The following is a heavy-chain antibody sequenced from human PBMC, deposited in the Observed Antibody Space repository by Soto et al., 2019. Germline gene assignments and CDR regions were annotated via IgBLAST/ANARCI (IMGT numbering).Heavy chain of an antibody. Sequence: SETLSLTCTVSGGSIRGDYWSWIRQTPGKGLEWIGYVYDSGRTSYNPSLQSRVTMAEDTSKNRFSLTLSSVTAADTAVYYCARDRSRNLDVWGKGTTVTVSS. V-gene: IGHV4-59*01. J-gene: IGHJ6*04. CDR2: VYDSGRT. CDR3: ARDRSRNLDV. CDR1: GGSIRGDY.